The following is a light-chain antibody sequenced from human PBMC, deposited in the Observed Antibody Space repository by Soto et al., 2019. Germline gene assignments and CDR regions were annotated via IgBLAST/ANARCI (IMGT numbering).Light chain of an antibody. CDR3: QQYDNLQGLT. CDR1: QDISNY. V-gene: IGKV1-33*01. J-gene: IGKJ4*01. Sequence: DIQMTQSPSSLSASVGDRVTITCHASQDISNYLNWYQQKPGKAPKLLIYDASNLESGVPSRFSGSGSGTDFTFTISSLQPEDIATYHCQQYDNLQGLTFGGGTKVDI. CDR2: DAS.